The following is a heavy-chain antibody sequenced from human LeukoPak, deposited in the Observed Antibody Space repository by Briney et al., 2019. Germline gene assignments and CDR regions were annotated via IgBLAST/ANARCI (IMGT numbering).Heavy chain of an antibody. CDR2: IYTSGST. J-gene: IGHJ4*02. CDR1: GGSISSGSYY. CDR3: ARGWTK. Sequence: SQTLSLTCTVSGGSISSGSYYWSWIRQPAGKGLEWIGRIYTSGSTNYNPSLKSRVTISVDTSKNELCLKLSSVTAADTAVYYCARGWTKWGQGTLVTVSS. D-gene: IGHD3/OR15-3a*01. V-gene: IGHV4-61*02.